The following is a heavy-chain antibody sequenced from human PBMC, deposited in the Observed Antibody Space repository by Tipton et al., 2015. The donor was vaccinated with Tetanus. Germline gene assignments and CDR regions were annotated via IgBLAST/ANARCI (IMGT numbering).Heavy chain of an antibody. V-gene: IGHV4-59*01. CDR1: GGSIGSYY. D-gene: IGHD1-14*01. CDR2: IYYSGST. Sequence: TLSLTCTVSGGSIGSYYWSWIRQPPGKGLEWIGYIYYSGSTNYNPSLKSRVTISVDTSKNQFSLKLSSVTAADTAVYYCARAGPKASLTSFDYWGQGTLVTVSS. J-gene: IGHJ4*02. CDR3: ARAGPKASLTSFDY.